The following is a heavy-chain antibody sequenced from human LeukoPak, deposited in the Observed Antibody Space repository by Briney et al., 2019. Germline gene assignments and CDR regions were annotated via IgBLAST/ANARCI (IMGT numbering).Heavy chain of an antibody. CDR3: ARDKDLSLMIQGVTPYLDY. CDR2: INEDGSEK. CDR1: GFTFTNNW. Sequence: QTGGSLRLSCAASGFTFTNNWMSWVRQAPGKGLEWVANINEDGSEKYYVDSVKGRFTISRDNAKNSVYLQMNSQRAEDTAVYYCARDKDLSLMIQGVTPYLDYWGQGTLVTVSS. V-gene: IGHV3-7*01. J-gene: IGHJ4*02. D-gene: IGHD3-10*01.